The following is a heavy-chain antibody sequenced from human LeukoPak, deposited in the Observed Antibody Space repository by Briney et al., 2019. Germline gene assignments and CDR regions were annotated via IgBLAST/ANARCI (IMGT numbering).Heavy chain of an antibody. CDR3: ASTFSYYYDSTAYQLDY. CDR1: GFTFSGYA. D-gene: IGHD3-22*01. Sequence: GGSLRLSCAASGFTFSGYAMSWVRQAPGKGLEWVSGISVSGGSTYYADSVKGRFIISRDNAKNSLYLQMNSLRDEDTAVYYCASTFSYYYDSTAYQLDYWGQGTLVTVSS. CDR2: ISVSGGST. J-gene: IGHJ4*02. V-gene: IGHV3-23*01.